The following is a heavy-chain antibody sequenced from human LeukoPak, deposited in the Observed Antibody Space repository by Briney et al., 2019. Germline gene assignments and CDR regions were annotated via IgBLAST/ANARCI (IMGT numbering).Heavy chain of an antibody. CDR1: GFTFSSYS. J-gene: IGHJ4*02. CDR2: IVSSPSTYI. D-gene: IGHD7-27*01. V-gene: IGHV3-21*04. Sequence: GGSLRLSCAASGFTFSSYSMNWVRQAPGKGLEWVSSIVSSPSTYIYYADSVKGRFTISRDNAKNSLYLQMNSLRAEDTAVYYCARERTNWGSSHIGYWGQGTLVTVSS. CDR3: ARERTNWGSSHIGY.